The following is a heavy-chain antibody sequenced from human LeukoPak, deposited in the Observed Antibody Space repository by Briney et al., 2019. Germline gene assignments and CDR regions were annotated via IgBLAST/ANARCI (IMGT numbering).Heavy chain of an antibody. J-gene: IGHJ5*02. CDR3: ARARQIGWFDP. Sequence: PSETLSLTCTVSGGSISSSSYYWGWIRQPPGKGLEWIGSVYHTGSTYNNPSLKSRVTISLDSPRDQFSLKLTSVTAADTAVYYCARARQIGWFDPWGQGHLVTVSS. CDR1: GGSISSSSYY. V-gene: IGHV4-39*07. CDR2: VYHTGST.